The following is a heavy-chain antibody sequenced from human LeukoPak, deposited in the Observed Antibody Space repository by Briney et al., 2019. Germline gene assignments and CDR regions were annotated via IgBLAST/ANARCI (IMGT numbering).Heavy chain of an antibody. V-gene: IGHV4-39*07. Sequence: SETLSLTCTVSGGSISSSSYYWGWIRQPPGKGLEWIGSIYYSGSTYYHPSLKSRVTISVDTSKNQFSLKLSSVTAADTAVYYCAKDRLSSWSVGGPRFDPWGQGTLVIVSP. CDR2: IYYSGST. CDR3: AKDRLSSWSVGGPRFDP. CDR1: GGSISSSSYY. J-gene: IGHJ5*02. D-gene: IGHD6-13*01.